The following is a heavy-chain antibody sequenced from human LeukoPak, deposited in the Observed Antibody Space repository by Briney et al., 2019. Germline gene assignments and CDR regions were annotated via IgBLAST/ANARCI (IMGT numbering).Heavy chain of an antibody. V-gene: IGHV3-23*01. D-gene: IGHD2-21*01. J-gene: IGHJ4*02. CDR1: GFTFTNYA. Sequence: GGSLRLSCAASGFTFTNYAMTWVRQAPGKGLEWVSSISDNYATTYYTDSVKGRCTISRDNSKNTVSLLLNNLRAEDTAVYFCVRHDSFIPFWGQGTLVTVSS. CDR2: ISDNYATT. CDR3: VRHDSFIPF.